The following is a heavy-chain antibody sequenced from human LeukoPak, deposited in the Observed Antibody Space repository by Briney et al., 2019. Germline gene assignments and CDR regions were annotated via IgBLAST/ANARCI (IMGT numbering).Heavy chain of an antibody. CDR3: ARPFLGYYYMDV. D-gene: IGHD3-16*01. J-gene: IGHJ6*03. CDR1: GVSFSGYY. Sequence: SETLSLTCAVYGVSFSGYYWSWVRQPPGKGLEWIGEINHSGSTNYNPSLKSRVTISVDTSKNQFSLKLSSVTAADTAVYYCARPFLGYYYMDVWGKGTTVTVSS. V-gene: IGHV4-34*01. CDR2: INHSGST.